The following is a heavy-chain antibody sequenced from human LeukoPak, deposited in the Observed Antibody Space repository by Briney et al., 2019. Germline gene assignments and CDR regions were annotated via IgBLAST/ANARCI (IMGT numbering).Heavy chain of an antibody. Sequence: GGSLRLSCAASGFTFDDYGMSWVRQAPGKGLEWVSGINWNGGSTGYADSVKGRFTISRDNAKNSLYLQMNSLRAEDTALYYCARAPLYNWNYGGFGDYWGQGTLVTVSS. CDR3: ARAPLYNWNYGGFGDY. CDR2: INWNGGST. CDR1: GFTFDDYG. J-gene: IGHJ4*02. V-gene: IGHV3-20*04. D-gene: IGHD1-7*01.